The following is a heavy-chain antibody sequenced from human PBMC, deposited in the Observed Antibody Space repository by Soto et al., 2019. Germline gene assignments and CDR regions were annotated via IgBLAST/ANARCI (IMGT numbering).Heavy chain of an antibody. Sequence: ASVKVSCKASGYTFTGYYMHWVRQAPGQGLEWMGWINPNSGGTNYAQKFQGWVTMTRDTSISTAYMELSRLRSDDTAVYYCARDVGGHSGYDPPTHFDYWGQGTLVTVSS. CDR2: INPNSGGT. CDR3: ARDVGGHSGYDPPTHFDY. D-gene: IGHD5-12*01. V-gene: IGHV1-2*04. J-gene: IGHJ4*02. CDR1: GYTFTGYY.